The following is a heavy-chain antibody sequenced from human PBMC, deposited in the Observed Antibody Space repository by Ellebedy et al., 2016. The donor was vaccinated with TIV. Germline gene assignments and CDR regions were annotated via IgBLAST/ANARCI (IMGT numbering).Heavy chain of an antibody. J-gene: IGHJ4*02. CDR1: GFTFSSYW. CDR2: INSDGSST. V-gene: IGHV3-74*01. CDR3: ARGVRGGSCDY. D-gene: IGHD2-15*01. Sequence: GESLKISCAASGFTFSSYWMHWVRQAPGKGLVWVSRINSDGSSTSYADSVKGRFTISRDNAKNTLYLQMNSLRAEDTAVYYCARGVRGGSCDYWGQGTLVTVSS.